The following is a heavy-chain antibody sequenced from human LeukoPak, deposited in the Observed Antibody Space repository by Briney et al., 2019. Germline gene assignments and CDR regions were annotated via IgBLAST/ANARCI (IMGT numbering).Heavy chain of an antibody. CDR1: GDSISSGSYY. Sequence: SEALSLTCTVSGDSISSGSYYWSWIRQPAGKGLEWIGRIYSNGDTKFNPSLKSRVTISLDTSKNQFSLKLSSATAADTAVYYCASRHSKQQPYYYYMDIWGKGTTVTVSS. V-gene: IGHV4-61*02. J-gene: IGHJ6*03. CDR2: IYSNGDT. CDR3: ASRHSKQQPYYYYMDI. D-gene: IGHD6-13*01.